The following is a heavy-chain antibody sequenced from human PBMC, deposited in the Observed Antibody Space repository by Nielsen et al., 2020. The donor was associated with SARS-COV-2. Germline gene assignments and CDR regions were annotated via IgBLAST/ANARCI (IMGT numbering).Heavy chain of an antibody. J-gene: IGHJ4*02. CDR2: IYYSGST. Sequence: SETLSLTCTVSGGSISSSSYYWGWIRQPPGKGLEWIGSIYYSGSTYYNPSLKSRVTISVDTSKNQFSLKLSSVTAADTAVYYCARVCGYDSSGSFDYWGQGTLVTVSS. D-gene: IGHD3-22*01. V-gene: IGHV4-39*07. CDR1: GGSISSSSYY. CDR3: ARVCGYDSSGSFDY.